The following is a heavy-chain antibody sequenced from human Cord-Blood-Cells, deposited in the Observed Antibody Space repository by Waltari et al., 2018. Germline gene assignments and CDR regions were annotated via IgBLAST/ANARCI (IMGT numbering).Heavy chain of an antibody. J-gene: IGHJ6*03. D-gene: IGHD3-3*01. Sequence: EVQLLESGGGLVQPGGSLRLSCAASGFTFSSYAMSWVRQAPGKGLEWVSAISGSGGSTYYADSVKGRFTISRDNSKNTLYLQMNSLRAEDTAVYYCAKEFWSGYYYYYYMDVWGKGTTVTVSS. CDR1: GFTFSSYA. CDR2: ISGSGGST. V-gene: IGHV3-23*01. CDR3: AKEFWSGYYYYYYMDV.